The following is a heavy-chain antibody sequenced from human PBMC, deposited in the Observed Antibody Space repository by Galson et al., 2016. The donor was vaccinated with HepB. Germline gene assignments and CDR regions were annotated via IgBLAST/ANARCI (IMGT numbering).Heavy chain of an antibody. Sequence: SLRLSCAASGFSVSSNYMSWVRQAPGKGLQWVSVIFSGGSTYYADSVKGRFTISRDNSKNTLHLQMSSLRAEDTAVYYCARDGEHYYGSGSYAETWGQGTLVTVSS. CDR3: ARDGEHYYGSGSYAET. V-gene: IGHV3-53*01. CDR2: IFSGGST. CDR1: GFSVSSNY. J-gene: IGHJ5*02. D-gene: IGHD3-10*01.